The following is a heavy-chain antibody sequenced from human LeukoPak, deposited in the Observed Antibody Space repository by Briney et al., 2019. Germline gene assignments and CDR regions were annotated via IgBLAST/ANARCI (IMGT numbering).Heavy chain of an antibody. V-gene: IGHV3-15*01. D-gene: IGHD3-22*01. J-gene: IGHJ4*02. CDR2: IKSKTDGGTT. CDR1: GFTFSGSA. Sequence: VGSLRLSCAASGFTFSGSAMHWVRQASGKGLEWVGRIKSKTDGGTTDYAAPVKGRFTISRDDSKNTLYLQMNSLKTEDTAVYYCTTGRIYDSSGYYYDLFDYWGQGTLVTVSS. CDR3: TTGRIYDSSGYYYDLFDY.